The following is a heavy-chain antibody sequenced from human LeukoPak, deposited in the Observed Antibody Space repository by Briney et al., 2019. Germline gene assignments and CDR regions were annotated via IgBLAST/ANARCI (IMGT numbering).Heavy chain of an antibody. CDR2: INHSGST. CDR3: ARDGDSYGYAY. V-gene: IGHV4-34*01. Sequence: SETLSLTCAVYGGSFSGNSWSWIRQSPGKGLEWIGEINHSGSTNSNPSLKSRVTISVDTSKNQFSLKLSSVTAADTAVYYCARDGDSYGYAYWGQGTLVTVSS. D-gene: IGHD5-18*01. J-gene: IGHJ4*02. CDR1: GGSFSGNS.